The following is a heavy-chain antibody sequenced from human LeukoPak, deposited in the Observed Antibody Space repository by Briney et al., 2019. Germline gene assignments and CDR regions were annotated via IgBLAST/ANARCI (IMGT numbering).Heavy chain of an antibody. CDR1: DDSITMYY. D-gene: IGHD6-19*01. CDR2: VDHTGST. J-gene: IGHJ4*02. Sequence: SETLSLTCSVSDDSITMYYWTWIRQPPGKGLEWIGYVDHTGSTNFNPSLNGRVSISRDTTKNLFSLKLTSVTAADTAIYYCARHGGTYSNGWRENYWGQGTLVTVSS. V-gene: IGHV4-59*08. CDR3: ARHGGTYSNGWRENY.